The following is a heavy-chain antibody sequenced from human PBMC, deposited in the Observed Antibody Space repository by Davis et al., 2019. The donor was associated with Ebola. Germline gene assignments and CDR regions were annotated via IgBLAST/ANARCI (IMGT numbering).Heavy chain of an antibody. CDR3: ARDRGSGWYKGYYGMDV. Sequence: AASVKVSCKASGGTFSSYAISWVRQAPGQGLEWMGGIIPIFGTANYAQKFQGRVTITADESTSTAYMELSSLRSEDTAVYYCARDRGSGWYKGYYGMDVWGQGTTVTVSS. J-gene: IGHJ6*02. CDR2: IIPIFGTA. CDR1: GGTFSSYA. D-gene: IGHD6-19*01. V-gene: IGHV1-69*13.